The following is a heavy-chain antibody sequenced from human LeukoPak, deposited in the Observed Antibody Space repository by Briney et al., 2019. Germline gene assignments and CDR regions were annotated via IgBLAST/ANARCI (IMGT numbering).Heavy chain of an antibody. CDR2: INPGGDNT. J-gene: IGHJ5*02. CDR3: ARSRGRFGGRNSYNWFDP. CDR1: GYTFTNYY. Sequence: GASVKVSCKASGYTFTNYYIHWVRQAPGQGLEWMGLINPGGDNTNYAQNFQGRVTMTTDTSTSTAYMELRSLRSDDTAVYYCARSRGRFGGRNSYNWFDPWGQGTLVTVSS. D-gene: IGHD3-10*01. V-gene: IGHV1-46*01.